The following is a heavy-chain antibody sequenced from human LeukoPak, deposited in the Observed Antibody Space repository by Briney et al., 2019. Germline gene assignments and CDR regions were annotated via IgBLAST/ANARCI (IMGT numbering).Heavy chain of an antibody. CDR3: ARVAYYYDSSGYYYFDY. D-gene: IGHD3-22*01. CDR1: GFTFSDYY. J-gene: IGHJ4*02. V-gene: IGHV3-11*04. CDR2: ISSSGSTI. Sequence: PGGSLRLSCAASGFTFSDYYMSWIRQAPGKGLEWVSYISSSGSTIYYADSVKGRFTISGDNAKNTLYLQMNSLRAEDTAVYYCARVAYYYDSSGYYYFDYWGQGTLVTVSS.